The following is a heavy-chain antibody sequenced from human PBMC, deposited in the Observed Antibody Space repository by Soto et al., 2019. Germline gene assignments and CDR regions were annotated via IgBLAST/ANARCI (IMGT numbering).Heavy chain of an antibody. V-gene: IGHV1-18*01. CDR2: ISAYNGNT. D-gene: IGHD3-16*02. Sequence: QVQLVQSGAEVKKPGASVKVSCKASGYTFTSYGISWVRQAPGQGLEWMGWISAYNGNTNYAQKLQGRVTMTTDTSTSPAYMELRSLRSDDTAVYYCARSGGGYDYVWGSYRYTPFDYWGQGTLVTVSS. CDR1: GYTFTSYG. CDR3: ARSGGGYDYVWGSYRYTPFDY. J-gene: IGHJ4*02.